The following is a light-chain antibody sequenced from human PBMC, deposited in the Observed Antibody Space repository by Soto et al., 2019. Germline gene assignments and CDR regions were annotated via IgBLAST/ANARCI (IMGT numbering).Light chain of an antibody. V-gene: IGKV3-11*01. J-gene: IGKJ2*01. CDR2: DAS. CDR3: QQRNNWYT. CDR1: QSVRTY. Sequence: EVVLTQSPATLSLSPGERATLSCRASQSVRTYLAWYQQKPGQAPRLLIYDASNRATGIPARFSGSGSGTDFTLTISSLEPEASAVYYCQQRNNWYTFGQGTKLEIK.